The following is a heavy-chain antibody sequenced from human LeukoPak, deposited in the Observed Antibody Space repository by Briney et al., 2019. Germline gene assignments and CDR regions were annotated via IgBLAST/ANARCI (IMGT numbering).Heavy chain of an antibody. D-gene: IGHD2-2*01. CDR3: ARGPLGYCSSTSCYPYYYGMDV. V-gene: IGHV3-13*01. CDR1: GFTFSSYD. CDR2: IGTAGDT. J-gene: IGHJ6*02. Sequence: PGGSLRLSCAASGFTFSSYDMHWVRQATGKGLEWVSAIGTAGDTYYPGSVKGRFTISRENAKNSLYLQMNSLRAGDTAVYYCARGPLGYCSSTSCYPYYYGMDVWGQGTTVTVSS.